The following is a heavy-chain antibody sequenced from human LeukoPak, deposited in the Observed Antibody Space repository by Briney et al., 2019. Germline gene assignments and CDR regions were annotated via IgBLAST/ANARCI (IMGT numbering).Heavy chain of an antibody. CDR3: ARDGTGYCSGGNCFDY. CDR1: GFTFSSYG. D-gene: IGHD2-15*01. V-gene: IGHV3-33*01. CDR2: IWYDGSNK. Sequence: PGGSLRLPCAASGFTFSSYGMHWVRQAPGKGLEWVAVIWYDGSNKYYADSVKGRFTISRDNSKNTLYLQMNSLRAEDTAVYYCARDGTGYCSGGNCFDYWGQGTLVTVSS. J-gene: IGHJ4*02.